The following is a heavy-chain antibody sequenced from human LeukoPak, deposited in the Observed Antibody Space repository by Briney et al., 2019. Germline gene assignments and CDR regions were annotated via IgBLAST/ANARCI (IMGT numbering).Heavy chain of an antibody. V-gene: IGHV3-23*01. J-gene: IGHJ3*02. CDR2: ISGSGGST. D-gene: IGHD6-19*01. CDR3: ARERQKWLGDAFDI. CDR1: GLTVSSYA. Sequence: GGSLRLSCAASGLTVSSYAMRWVRQAPGKGLELVSAISGSGGSTYYADSVKGRFTISRDNSKNTLYLQMNSLRAEDTAVYYCARERQKWLGDAFDIWGQGTMVTVSS.